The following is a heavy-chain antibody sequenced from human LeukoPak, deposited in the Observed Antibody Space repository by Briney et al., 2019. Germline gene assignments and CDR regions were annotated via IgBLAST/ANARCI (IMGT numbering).Heavy chain of an antibody. CDR3: AGGEPYGY. J-gene: IGHJ4*02. V-gene: IGHV3-33*01. CDR1: GFTFTTYG. D-gene: IGHD1-14*01. CDR2: IWYDGSHK. Sequence: GGSLRLSCAASGFTFTTYGMHWVRQAPGKGLEWVAIIWYDGSHKYYADSVKGRFTISRDNSKNTLYLQMDSLRVEDTAVYYCAGGEPYGYWGQGTLLTVSS.